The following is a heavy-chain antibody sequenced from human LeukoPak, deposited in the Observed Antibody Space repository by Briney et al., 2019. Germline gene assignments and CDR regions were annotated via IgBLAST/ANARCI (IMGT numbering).Heavy chain of an antibody. CDR2: IYYSGST. J-gene: IGHJ4*02. CDR3: ARESTIFGVVTL. V-gene: IGHV4-59*11. Sequence: SETLSLTCTVSGGSISSHYWSWIRQPPGKGLEWIGYIYYSGSTNYNPSLKSRVTISVDTSKNQFSLKLSSVTAADTAVYYCARESTIFGVVTLWGQGTLVTVSS. D-gene: IGHD3-3*01. CDR1: GGSISSHY.